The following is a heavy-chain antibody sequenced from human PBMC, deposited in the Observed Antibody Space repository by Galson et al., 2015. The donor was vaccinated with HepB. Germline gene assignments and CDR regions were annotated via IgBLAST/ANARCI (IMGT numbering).Heavy chain of an antibody. Sequence: SLRLSCAASGFVFSEYYMNWVRLAPGKGLEWISYISISSTYTNYADSVKWRFTISRDNAKNAMYLQMNRLRVDDTAVYFCAKKSFDSSNYYDHRSRGILVPVSS. J-gene: IGHJ4*01. CDR3: AKKSFDSSNYYDH. CDR1: GFVFSEYY. D-gene: IGHD3-22*01. V-gene: IGHV3-11*06. CDR2: ISISSTYT.